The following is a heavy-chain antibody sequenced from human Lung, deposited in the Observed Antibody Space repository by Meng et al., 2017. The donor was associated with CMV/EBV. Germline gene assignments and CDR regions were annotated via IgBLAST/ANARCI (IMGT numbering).Heavy chain of an antibody. CDR2: ISYDGSNK. Sequence: GGSLRLSCAASGFTFSSYAMHWVRQAPGKGLERVAVISYDGSNKYYADSVKGRFTISRDNSKNTLYLQMNSLRAEDTAVYYCARAQERYRVTMIVVVITEYYYGMDVWGQGTTVTVSS. CDR3: ARAQERYRVTMIVVVITEYYYGMDV. D-gene: IGHD3-22*01. J-gene: IGHJ6*02. CDR1: GFTFSSYA. V-gene: IGHV3-30-3*01.